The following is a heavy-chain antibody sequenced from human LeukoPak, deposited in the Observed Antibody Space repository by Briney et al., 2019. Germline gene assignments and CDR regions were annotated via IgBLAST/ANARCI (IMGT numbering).Heavy chain of an antibody. V-gene: IGHV1-18*01. J-gene: IGHJ4*02. CDR3: ARALLWFGDPSHIDY. D-gene: IGHD3-10*01. CDR1: GCTFTSYG. Sequence: ASVKVSCKASGCTFTSYGISWVRQAPGQGLEWMGWITAYNDNTNYAQKLQGRVTMTTDTSTSTAYMELRSLRSDDTAVYYCARALLWFGDPSHIDYWGQGTLVTASS. CDR2: ITAYNDNT.